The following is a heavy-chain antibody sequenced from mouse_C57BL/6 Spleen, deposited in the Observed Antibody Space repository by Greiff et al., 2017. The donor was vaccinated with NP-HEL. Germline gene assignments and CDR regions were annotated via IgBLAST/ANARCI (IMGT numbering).Heavy chain of an antibody. V-gene: IGHV2-2*01. CDR3: ARNSLYYYGSSYENYAMDY. CDR1: GFSLTSYG. Sequence: VKLMESGPGLVQPSQSLSITCTVSGFSLTSYGVHWVRQSPGKGLEWLGVIWSGGSTDYNAAFISRLSLSKDNSKSQVFFKMNSLQADDTAIYYCARNSLYYYGSSYENYAMDYWGQGTSVTVSS. CDR2: IWSGGST. D-gene: IGHD1-1*01. J-gene: IGHJ4*01.